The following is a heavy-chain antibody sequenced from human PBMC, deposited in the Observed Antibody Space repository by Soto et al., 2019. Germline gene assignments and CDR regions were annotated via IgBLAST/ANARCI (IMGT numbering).Heavy chain of an antibody. Sequence: QLQLQESGPGLVKPSETLSLTCTVSGGSVSSSSYWWGWIRQPPGKGLEWIGDGYYSGSTYYNPSLTSRVTISVDTSKNQFSLKLSSVTAADTAVYYCARHPRDGYNYGGSGIFDYWGPGTLVTVSS. V-gene: IGHV4-39*01. J-gene: IGHJ4*02. D-gene: IGHD5-12*01. CDR3: ARHPRDGYNYGGSGIFDY. CDR1: GGSVSSSSYW. CDR2: GYYSGST.